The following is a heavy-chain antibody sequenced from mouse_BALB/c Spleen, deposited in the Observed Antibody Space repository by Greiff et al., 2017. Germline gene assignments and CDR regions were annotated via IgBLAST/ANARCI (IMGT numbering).Heavy chain of an antibody. CDR1: GFTFSSYA. CDR3: ARGRGNYSYYYAMDY. D-gene: IGHD2-1*01. V-gene: IGHV5-6-5*01. CDR2: ISSGGST. J-gene: IGHJ4*01. Sequence: DVKLVESGGGLVKPGGSLKLSCAASGFTFSSYAMSWVRQTPEKRLEWVASISSGGSTYYPDSVKGRFTISRDNARNILYLQMSSLRSEDTAMYYCARGRGNYSYYYAMDYWGQGTSVTVSS.